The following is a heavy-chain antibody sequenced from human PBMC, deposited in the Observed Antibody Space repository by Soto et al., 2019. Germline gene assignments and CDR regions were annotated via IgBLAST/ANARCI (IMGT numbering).Heavy chain of an antibody. Sequence: GGSLRLSCAASGFTFSSYSMNWVRQAPGKGLEWVSSISSSSSYIYCADSVKGRFTISRDNAKNSLYLQMNSLRAEDTAVYYCARDLGVPAALNYMDVWGQGTTVTVSS. D-gene: IGHD2-2*01. J-gene: IGHJ6*02. CDR2: ISSSSSYI. CDR1: GFTFSSYS. V-gene: IGHV3-21*01. CDR3: ARDLGVPAALNYMDV.